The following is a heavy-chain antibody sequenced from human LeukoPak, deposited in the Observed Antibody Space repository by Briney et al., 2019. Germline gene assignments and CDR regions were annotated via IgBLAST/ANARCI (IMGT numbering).Heavy chain of an antibody. D-gene: IGHD1-26*01. CDR1: GYTFTGYY. V-gene: IGHV1-2*02. J-gene: IGHJ4*02. CDR2: INPNSGGT. CDR3: ASSINSGSYYFDY. Sequence: ASVKVSCKASGYTFTGYYMHWVRQAPGQGLEWMGWINPNSGGTNYAQKFQGRVTMTRDTSISTAYMELSRLRSDDTAVYYCASSINSGSYYFDYWGQGTLVTVSS.